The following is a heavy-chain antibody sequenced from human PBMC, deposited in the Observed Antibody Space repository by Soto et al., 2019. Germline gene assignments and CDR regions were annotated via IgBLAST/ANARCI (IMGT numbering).Heavy chain of an antibody. V-gene: IGHV3-7*01. J-gene: IGHJ5*02. CDR3: AGSMVRGPNGGCWFDP. CDR1: GFTFSSYW. Sequence: GGSLRLSCAASGFTFSSYWMSWVRQAPGKGLEWVANIKQDGSEKYYVDSVKGRFTISRDNAKNSLYLQMNSLRAEDTAVYYCAGSMVRGPNGGCWFDPWGQGTLVTVSS. D-gene: IGHD3-10*01. CDR2: IKQDGSEK.